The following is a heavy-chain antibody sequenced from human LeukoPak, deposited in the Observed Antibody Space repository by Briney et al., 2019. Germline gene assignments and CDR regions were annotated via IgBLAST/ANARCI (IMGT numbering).Heavy chain of an antibody. J-gene: IGHJ6*03. Sequence: ASVKVSCKASGYTFTTNDINWVRQATGLGLEWMGWMNPNSGNTGYAQKFQGRVTMTRNTSISTAYMELSSLTSEDTAVYYCASHRSVSQAESVDYYMDVWGKGTTVTVSS. CDR3: ASHRSVSQAESVDYYMDV. CDR2: MNPNSGNT. D-gene: IGHD2-21*01. CDR1: GYTFTTND. V-gene: IGHV1-8*01.